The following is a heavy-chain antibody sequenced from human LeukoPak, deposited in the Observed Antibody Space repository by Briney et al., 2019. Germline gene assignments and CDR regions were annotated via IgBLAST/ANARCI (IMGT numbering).Heavy chain of an antibody. CDR3: ASRRPNYYDSSGYFDY. D-gene: IGHD3-22*01. CDR1: GGSISSYY. V-gene: IGHV4-4*09. Sequence: SEALSLTCTVSGGSISSYYWSWIRQPPGKGLEWIGYIYTSGSTNYNPSLKSRVTISVDTSKNQFSLKLSSVTAADTAVYYCASRRPNYYDSSGYFDYWGQGTLVTVSS. J-gene: IGHJ4*02. CDR2: IYTSGST.